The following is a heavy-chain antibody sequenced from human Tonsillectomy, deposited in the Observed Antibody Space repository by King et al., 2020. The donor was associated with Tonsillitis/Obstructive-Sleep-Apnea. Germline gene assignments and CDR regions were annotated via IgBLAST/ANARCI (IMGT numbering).Heavy chain of an antibody. CDR1: GYSFTAYY. CDR3: ARGGDAPRAIYGAFDS. Sequence: VQLVQSGAEVRKPGASVKVSCKTSGYSFTAYYVQWVRQAPGRGLEWLGWINPKSGDTKWAQKFQGRVTMTRDMSISTAYMDLSGLRSDETAVYYCARGGDAPRAIYGAFDSWGQGTMVTVSS. V-gene: IGHV1-2*02. J-gene: IGHJ3*01. D-gene: IGHD3-3*02. CDR2: INPKSGDT.